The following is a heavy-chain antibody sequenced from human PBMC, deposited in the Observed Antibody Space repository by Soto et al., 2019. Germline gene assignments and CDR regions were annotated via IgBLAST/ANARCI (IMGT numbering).Heavy chain of an antibody. Sequence: PSETLSLTCTVSGGSISSYYWTWIRQPSGRGLEWIVSIYTSGSTKYNPSLTSRVAISIDTSQGQFSLDLTSVTAADTAVYFCARRRSNGAFESGGQGALVTVSS. CDR1: GGSISSYY. J-gene: IGHJ4*02. CDR2: IYTSGST. CDR3: ARRRSNGAFES. D-gene: IGHD1-26*01. V-gene: IGHV4-4*07.